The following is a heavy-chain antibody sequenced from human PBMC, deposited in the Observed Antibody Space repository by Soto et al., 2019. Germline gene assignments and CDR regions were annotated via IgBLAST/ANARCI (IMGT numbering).Heavy chain of an antibody. CDR2: IFYSGST. V-gene: IGHV4-59*08. Sequence: SETLSLTCTVSGGSISSYYWSWIRQPPGKGLEWIGYIFYSGSTNYNPSLKSRVTISVDTSKNQFSLKLSSVTAADTAVYYCARLYGLDAFDFWGQGTLVTVSS. CDR1: GGSISSYY. D-gene: IGHD3-16*02. J-gene: IGHJ4*02. CDR3: ARLYGLDAFDF.